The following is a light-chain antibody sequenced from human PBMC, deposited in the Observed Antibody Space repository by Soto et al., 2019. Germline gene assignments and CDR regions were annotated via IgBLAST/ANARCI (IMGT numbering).Light chain of an antibody. J-gene: IGLJ2*01. CDR3: NSYADSNKFVE. CDR2: EVS. CDR1: SSDVGGYNY. Sequence: QSALTQPPSASGSLGQSVTISCAGSSSDVGGYNYVSWYQQHPGRAPKLMIYEVSKRPSGVPDRFSGSKSGNTASLTVSGLQAEDEADYYCNSYADSNKFVEFGGGTKLTVL. V-gene: IGLV2-8*01.